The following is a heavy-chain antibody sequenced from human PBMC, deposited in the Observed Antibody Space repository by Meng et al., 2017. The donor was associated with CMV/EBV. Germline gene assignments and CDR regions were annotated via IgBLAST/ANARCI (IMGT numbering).Heavy chain of an antibody. D-gene: IGHD6-6*01. CDR3: ARDGGREQLASTLAYYYYYGMDV. V-gene: IGHV7-4-1*01. J-gene: IGHJ6*02. CDR1: GYTCTSYA. CDR2: INTNTGNP. Sequence: ASVKVSCKASGYTCTSYAMNWVRQAPGQGLEWMGWINTNTGNPTYAQGFTGRFVFSLDTSVSTGYLQICSLKAEDTAVYYCARDGGREQLASTLAYYYYYGMDVWGQGTTVTVSS.